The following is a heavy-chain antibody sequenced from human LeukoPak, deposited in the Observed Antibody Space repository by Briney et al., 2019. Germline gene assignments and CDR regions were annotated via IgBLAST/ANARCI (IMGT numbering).Heavy chain of an antibody. J-gene: IGHJ4*02. D-gene: IGHD3-10*01. Sequence: GGSLRLSCVASGFTFSSYWMSWVRQAPGKGLEWVANIKQDGSEKYYVDSVKGRFTISRDNAKNSLYLQMNSLRVEDTAVYYCARDLWFGELLFEYFDCWGQGTLVTVSS. V-gene: IGHV3-7*01. CDR2: IKQDGSEK. CDR3: ARDLWFGELLFEYFDC. CDR1: GFTFSSYW.